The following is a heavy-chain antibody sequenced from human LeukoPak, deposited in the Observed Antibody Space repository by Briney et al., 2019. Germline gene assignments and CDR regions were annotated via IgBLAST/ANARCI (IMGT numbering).Heavy chain of an antibody. D-gene: IGHD2-2*01. J-gene: IGHJ4*02. V-gene: IGHV3-48*01. Sequence: GGSLRLSCAASGFSTRTYSMGWVRQAPGKGLEWVPYIGSTSIYADSVKGRFTISRDNAKNTLYLQMTSLRAEDTAVYYCARDGPPAGAGDFDYWGQGTPVTVSS. CDR2: IGSTSI. CDR3: ARDGPPAGAGDFDY. CDR1: GFSTRTYS.